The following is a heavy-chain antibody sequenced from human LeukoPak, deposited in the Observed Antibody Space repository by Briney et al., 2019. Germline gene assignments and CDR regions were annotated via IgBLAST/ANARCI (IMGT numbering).Heavy chain of an antibody. J-gene: IGHJ6*02. CDR2: ISQNGYT. D-gene: IGHD6-6*01. CDR1: GAYIGSYY. Sequence: SETLSLTCTVSGAYIGSYYWSWIRQPPGKGLEWIGYISQNGYTQYTPSLKSRVTISRDTSENHFSLILTSVTAADTAVCYCTRHDVVEVLGHGMAVWGQGTTVTVSS. V-gene: IGHV4-59*08. CDR3: TRHDVVEVLGHGMAV.